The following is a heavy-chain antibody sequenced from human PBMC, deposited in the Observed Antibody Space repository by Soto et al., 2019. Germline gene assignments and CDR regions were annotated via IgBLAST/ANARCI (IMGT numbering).Heavy chain of an antibody. D-gene: IGHD3-16*01. Sequence: QVQLVQSGAEVKKPGSSIRVSCEASGGAFSTSEIGWVRQAPGQGLEYMGGIIPIFGAPNYAQKFRQRVSITADESTGTAFWELSSLRPEDTATDFCARDSRSNGAHDAFDVWGPGTTIIVSS. CDR3: ARDSRSNGAHDAFDV. CDR2: IIPIFGAP. CDR1: GGAFSTSE. V-gene: IGHV1-69*01. J-gene: IGHJ3*01.